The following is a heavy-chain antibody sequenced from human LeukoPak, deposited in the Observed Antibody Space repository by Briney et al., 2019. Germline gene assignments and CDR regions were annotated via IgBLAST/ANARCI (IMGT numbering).Heavy chain of an antibody. CDR1: GYTLTELS. J-gene: IGHJ6*02. Sequence: ASVKVSCKVSGYTLTELSMHWVRQAPGKGLEWMGGFDPEDGETIYAQKFQGRVTMTKDASTDTAYMELSSLRSEDTAVYYCATDLRQYYGSGSYSSSAYYYYGMDVWGQGTTVTVSS. CDR2: FDPEDGET. V-gene: IGHV1-24*01. CDR3: ATDLRQYYGSGSYSSSAYYYYGMDV. D-gene: IGHD3-10*01.